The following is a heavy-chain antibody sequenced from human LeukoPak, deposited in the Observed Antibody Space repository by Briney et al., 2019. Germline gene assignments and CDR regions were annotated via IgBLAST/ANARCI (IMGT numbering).Heavy chain of an antibody. CDR2: INPSGGST. CDR1: GYTFINYG. CDR3: AFTHFYGSGFDY. J-gene: IGHJ4*02. V-gene: IGHV1-46*01. Sequence: ASVKVSCKASGYTFINYGITWVRQAPGQGLEWMGIINPSGGSTSYAQKFQGRVTMTRDTSTSTVYMELSSLRSEDTAVYYCAFTHFYGSGFDYWGQGTLVTVSS. D-gene: IGHD3-10*01.